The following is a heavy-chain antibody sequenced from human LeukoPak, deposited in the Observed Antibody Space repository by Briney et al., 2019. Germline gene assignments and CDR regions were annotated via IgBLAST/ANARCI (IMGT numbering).Heavy chain of an antibody. J-gene: IGHJ5*02. CDR1: GFTFSSYW. CDR2: IKQDGSEK. CDR3: ASGSSSEGDWFDP. V-gene: IGHV3-7*01. Sequence: GGSLRLSCAASGFTFSSYWMSWVRQAPGKGLEWMANIKQDGSEKYYVDSVKGRFTISRDNAKNSLYLQMNSLRAEDTAVYYCASGSSSEGDWFDPWGQGTLVTVSS. D-gene: IGHD6-6*01.